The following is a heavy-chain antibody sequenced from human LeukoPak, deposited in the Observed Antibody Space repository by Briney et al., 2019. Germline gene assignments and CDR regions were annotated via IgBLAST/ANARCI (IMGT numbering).Heavy chain of an antibody. CDR3: ARVGNGWYYFDY. CDR1: GFTFSSYW. Sequence: GGSLRLSCAASGFTFSSYWMSWVRQAPGKGLEWVANIKEDGSERYYVDSVKGRFTISRDNGKNSLYLQMNSLRAEDTAVYYFARVGNGWYYFDYWGQGTLVTVSS. V-gene: IGHV3-7*01. J-gene: IGHJ4*02. CDR2: IKEDGSER. D-gene: IGHD6-19*01.